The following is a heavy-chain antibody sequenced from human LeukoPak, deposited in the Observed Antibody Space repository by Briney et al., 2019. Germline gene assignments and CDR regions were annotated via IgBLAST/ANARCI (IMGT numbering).Heavy chain of an antibody. J-gene: IGHJ4*02. V-gene: IGHV3-30*18. CDR3: AKDLLHHPLPHPDSGYDLIIDY. Sequence: GGSLRLSCAASGFTFSSYGMHWVRQAPGKGLEWVAVISYDGSNKYYAYSVKGRFTISRDNSKNTLYLQMNSLRAEDTAVYYCAKDLLHHPLPHPDSGYDLIIDYWGQGTLVTVSS. CDR2: ISYDGSNK. D-gene: IGHD5-12*01. CDR1: GFTFSSYG.